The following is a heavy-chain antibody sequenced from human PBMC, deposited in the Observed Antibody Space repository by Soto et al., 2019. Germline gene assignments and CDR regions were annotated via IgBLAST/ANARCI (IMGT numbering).Heavy chain of an antibody. Sequence: SETLSLTCTVSGGSISSYYWSWIRQPPGKGLEWIGYIYYSGSTNYNPSLKSRVTISVDTSKNQFSLKLSSVTAADTAVYYCARGIIGYYDPRLFDYWGQGTLVTVS. CDR3: ARGIIGYYDPRLFDY. CDR1: GGSISSYY. CDR2: IYYSGST. D-gene: IGHD3-3*01. V-gene: IGHV4-59*01. J-gene: IGHJ4*02.